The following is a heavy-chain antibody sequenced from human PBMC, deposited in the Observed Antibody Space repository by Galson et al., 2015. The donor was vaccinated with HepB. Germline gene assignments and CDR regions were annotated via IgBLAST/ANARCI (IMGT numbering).Heavy chain of an antibody. Sequence: CAISGDSVSSNSAAWNWIRQSPSRGLEWLGRTYYRSRWYNNYAVSVKSRITINPDTTKNQFSLQLNSVTPEDTAVYYCTRGDLEMTYWGQGTLVTVSS. CDR1: GDSVSSNSAA. V-gene: IGHV6-1*01. CDR2: TYYRSRWYN. CDR3: TRGDLEMTY. J-gene: IGHJ4*02. D-gene: IGHD1-1*01.